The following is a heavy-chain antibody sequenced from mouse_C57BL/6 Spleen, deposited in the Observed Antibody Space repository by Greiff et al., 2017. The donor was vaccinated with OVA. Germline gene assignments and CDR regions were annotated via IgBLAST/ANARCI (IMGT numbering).Heavy chain of an antibody. CDR2: ISSGGSYT. Sequence: EVHLVESGGDLVKPGGSLKLSCAASGFTFSSYGMSWVRQTPDKRLEWVATISSGGSYTYYPGSVKGRFTISRDNAKNTLYLQMSSLKSEDTAMYYCARLYGSLYAMDYWGQGTSVTVSS. V-gene: IGHV5-6*01. CDR3: ARLYGSLYAMDY. CDR1: GFTFSSYG. J-gene: IGHJ4*01. D-gene: IGHD1-1*01.